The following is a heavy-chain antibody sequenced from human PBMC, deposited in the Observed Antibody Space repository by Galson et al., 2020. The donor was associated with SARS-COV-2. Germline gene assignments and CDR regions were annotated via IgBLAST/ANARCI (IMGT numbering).Heavy chain of an antibody. CDR2: IYYSGST. J-gene: IGHJ6*02. Sequence: SETLSLTCTVSAGSISSRSYYWGWIRQPPGKGLEWIGRIYYSGSTYYNPSLKSRVTISVDTSKNQFSLKLSSVTAPDTAVYYCPTQSLTRIYDYYDGMDVWGQGTTVIVPS. CDR3: PTQSLTRIYDYYDGMDV. CDR1: AGSISSRSYY. V-gene: IGHV4-39*01. D-gene: IGHD3-16*01.